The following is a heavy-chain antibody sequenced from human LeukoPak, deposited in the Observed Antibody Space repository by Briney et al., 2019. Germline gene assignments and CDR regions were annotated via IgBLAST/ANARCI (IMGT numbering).Heavy chain of an antibody. CDR2: IYPGDFDT. CDR3: ARVIADNWFDP. CDR1: GYIFTSYY. V-gene: IGHV5-51*01. D-gene: IGHD6-13*01. J-gene: IGHJ5*02. Sequence: GEPLKISCQGSGYIFTSYYIAWVRQMPGKGLEWMGIIYPGDFDTRYSPSFQGQVTISADKSINTAYLQWSSLKASDTAMYYCARVIADNWFDPWGQGTLVTVSS.